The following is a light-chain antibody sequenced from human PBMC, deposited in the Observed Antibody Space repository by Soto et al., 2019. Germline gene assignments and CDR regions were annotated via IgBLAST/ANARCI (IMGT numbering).Light chain of an antibody. Sequence: DMQMTQSPSYLSVSLGDRVTITCRASQSINSYLNWYQLKPGKAAKLLIYAAASLQSGVPSRFSGSGSGTDFTLTISSLQPEDFATYYCQQSYGTSRGTFGQGTKVDI. CDR3: QQSYGTSRGT. V-gene: IGKV1-39*01. CDR2: AAA. CDR1: QSINSY. J-gene: IGKJ1*01.